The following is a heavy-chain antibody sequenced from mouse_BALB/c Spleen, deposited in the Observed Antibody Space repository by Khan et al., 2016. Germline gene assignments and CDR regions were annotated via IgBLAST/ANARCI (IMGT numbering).Heavy chain of an antibody. J-gene: IGHJ1*01. CDR3: ARTYYSYWYFDV. CDR1: GYTFTNYG. Sequence: QIQLVQSGPELKKPGETVKISCKASGYTFTNYGMNWVKQAPGKGLKWMDWINTYTGEPTFAADFKGRFAFSLETSASTAYLQINNLKNEDMATYFCARTYYSYWYFDVWGAGTTVTVSS. CDR2: INTYTGEP. D-gene: IGHD2-12*01. V-gene: IGHV9-1*02.